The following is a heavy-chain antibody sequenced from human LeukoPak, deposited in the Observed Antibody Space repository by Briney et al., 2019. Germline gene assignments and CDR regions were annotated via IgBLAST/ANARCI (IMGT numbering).Heavy chain of an antibody. J-gene: IGHJ3*02. CDR1: GYTFTSYG. CDR3: ASTFCSGGSWYNGASDM. D-gene: IGHD2-15*01. Sequence: ASVKVSCKASGYTFTSYGISWVRQAPGQGLEWMGWISAYNGKTNYAQKLQGRVTMTTDTSTSTAYMELRSLRSADTAAYYCASTFCSGGSWYNGASDMWGQGTMVTVSS. V-gene: IGHV1-18*01. CDR2: ISAYNGKT.